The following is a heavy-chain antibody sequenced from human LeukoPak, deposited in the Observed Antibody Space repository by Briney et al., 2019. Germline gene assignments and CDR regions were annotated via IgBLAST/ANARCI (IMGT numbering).Heavy chain of an antibody. Sequence: SVKVSCKASGGTFSSYAISWVRQAPGQGLEWMGGIIPIFGTANYAQKFQGSVTITTDESTSTAYMELSSLRSEDTAVYYCASSSMHPRIAAAGPYYYYYMDVWGKGTTVIVSS. CDR3: ASSSMHPRIAAAGPYYYYYMDV. D-gene: IGHD6-13*01. CDR2: IIPIFGTA. CDR1: GGTFSSYA. J-gene: IGHJ6*03. V-gene: IGHV1-69*05.